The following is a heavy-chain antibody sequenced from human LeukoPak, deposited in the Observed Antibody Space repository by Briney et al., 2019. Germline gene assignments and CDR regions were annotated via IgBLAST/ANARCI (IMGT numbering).Heavy chain of an antibody. CDR2: ISYDGSNK. J-gene: IGHJ4*02. Sequence: GGSLRLSCAASGFTFSSYAMHWVRQAPGKGLEWVAVISYDGSNKYYADSVKGRFTISRDNSKNTLYLQMNSLTAEDTAVYYCGRGQYQVSPDYWGQGTLVTVSS. CDR1: GFTFSSYA. CDR3: GRGQYQVSPDY. V-gene: IGHV3-30-3*01. D-gene: IGHD2-2*01.